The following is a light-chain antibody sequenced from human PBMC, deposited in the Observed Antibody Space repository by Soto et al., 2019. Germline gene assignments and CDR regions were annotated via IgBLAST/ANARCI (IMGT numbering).Light chain of an antibody. V-gene: IGKV1-5*03. CDR2: QAY. J-gene: IGKJ1*01. CDR3: QLYNSYSRT. Sequence: DIQMTQSPSTLSASVGDRVTITCRASQSIRSWLAWYQQKPGKAPKLLIYQAYSLESGVPSRFSGSGSGTEFTLTISILQPYDFTPHYYQLYNSYSRTFGQGTKVEI. CDR1: QSIRSW.